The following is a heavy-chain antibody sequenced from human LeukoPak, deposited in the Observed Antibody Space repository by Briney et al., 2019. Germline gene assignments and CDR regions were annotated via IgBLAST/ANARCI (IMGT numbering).Heavy chain of an antibody. CDR1: AFTFSYYE. J-gene: IGHJ3*01. V-gene: IGHV3-48*03. CDR3: ARGGYCSGGICYSYYAFDV. Sequence: GRSLRPSYAASAFTFSYYEMSCVSLDPGEGREWVAYISSIVTTINYADSVKGRFTISRDNAKYSLYLQMNSLRAEDTAVYYCARGGYCSGGICYSYYAFDVWGQGTMVTVPS. CDR2: ISSIVTTI. D-gene: IGHD2-15*01.